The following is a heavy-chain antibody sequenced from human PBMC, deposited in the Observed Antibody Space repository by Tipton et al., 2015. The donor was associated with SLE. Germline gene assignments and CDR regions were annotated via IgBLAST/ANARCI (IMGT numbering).Heavy chain of an antibody. D-gene: IGHD3-10*01. CDR3: ARSPRGSLLRGRFDY. J-gene: IGHJ4*02. CDR1: GGSFSGYY. V-gene: IGHV4-34*01. CDR2: INHSGST. Sequence: TLSLTCAVYGGSFSGYYWSWIRQPPGKGLEWIGEINHSGSTNYNPSLKSRVTISVDTSKNQFSLKLSSVTAADTAVYYCARSPRGSLLRGRFDYWGQGTLVTVSS.